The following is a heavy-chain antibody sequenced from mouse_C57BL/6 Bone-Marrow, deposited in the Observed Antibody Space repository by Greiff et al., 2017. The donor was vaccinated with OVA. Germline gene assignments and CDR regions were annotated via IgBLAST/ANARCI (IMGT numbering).Heavy chain of an antibody. CDR3: ARGNFGSSVYAMDY. CDR1: GFNIKNTY. CDR2: LDPANDNT. V-gene: IGHV14-3*01. D-gene: IGHD1-1*01. J-gene: IGHJ4*01. Sequence: EVQLQQSVAELVRPGASVKLSCTASGFNIKNTYMHWVKQRPEQGLEWIGRLDPANDNTNYAPKFQGKATMTADTSSNTAYLQLSSLSSEDTAVECCARGNFGSSVYAMDYWGQGTSVTVSS.